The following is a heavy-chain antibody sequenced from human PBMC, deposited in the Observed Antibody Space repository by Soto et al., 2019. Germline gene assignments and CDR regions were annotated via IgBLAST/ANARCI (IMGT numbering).Heavy chain of an antibody. D-gene: IGHD3-10*01. Sequence: ASVKVSCKASGYSFTRYGIAWARQAPGQGLEWMGWISAYNGNTNYAQKLQGRVTMTTDTSTSTAYMELRSLRSDDTAVYYCAINGGDYYGSGSYPGGSYGMDVWGQGTTVTVSS. J-gene: IGHJ6*02. CDR2: ISAYNGNT. CDR1: GYSFTRYG. CDR3: AINGGDYYGSGSYPGGSYGMDV. V-gene: IGHV1-18*01.